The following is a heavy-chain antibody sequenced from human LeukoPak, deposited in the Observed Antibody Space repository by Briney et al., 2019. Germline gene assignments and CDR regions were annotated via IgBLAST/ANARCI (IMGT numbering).Heavy chain of an antibody. Sequence: GGSLRLSCAASGFIFSDYSMNWVRQAPGKGLEWISYVGIDSGNTKYADSVKGRFTISGDNAKKSLYLQMNCLRVEDTAVYYCARDYRFAFDNWGQGTLVTVSS. V-gene: IGHV3-21*05. J-gene: IGHJ4*02. CDR3: ARDYRFAFDN. CDR1: GFIFSDYS. CDR2: VGIDSGNT.